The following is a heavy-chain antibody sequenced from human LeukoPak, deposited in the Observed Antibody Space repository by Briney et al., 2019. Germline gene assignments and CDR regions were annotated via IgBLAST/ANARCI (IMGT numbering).Heavy chain of an antibody. V-gene: IGHV1-18*01. J-gene: IGHJ3*02. Sequence: ASVTVSCTASGYTFTSYGISWVRQAPGQGLEWMGWISAYNGNTNYAQGLQGRVTMTTDTSTSTAYMELRSLRSDDTAVYYCARDYATAAGTAFDIWGQGTMVTVSS. CDR2: ISAYNGNT. D-gene: IGHD6-13*01. CDR3: ARDYATAAGTAFDI. CDR1: GYTFTSYG.